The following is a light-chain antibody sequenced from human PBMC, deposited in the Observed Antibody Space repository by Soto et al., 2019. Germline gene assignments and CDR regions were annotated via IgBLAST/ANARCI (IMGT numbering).Light chain of an antibody. CDR1: QSISNF. J-gene: IGKJ4*01. V-gene: IGKV3-11*01. Sequence: EIVLTQSPATLSLSPGERATLSCRASQSISNFLAWYQQKPGQPPRLLIYDASKRATDIPDRFIGSGSGTDFTLTISSLEPEDFAIYYCHQRSNWPPFTFGGGTKVDIK. CDR3: HQRSNWPPFT. CDR2: DAS.